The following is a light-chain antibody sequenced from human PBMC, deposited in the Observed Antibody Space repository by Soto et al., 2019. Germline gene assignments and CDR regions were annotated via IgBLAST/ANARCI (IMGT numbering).Light chain of an antibody. CDR2: LGS. CDR1: QSLLHSNGYNY. Sequence: DIVMTQSPPSLPVTPGESASISCRSSQSLLHSNGYNYLDWYLQKPGQSPQLLIYLGSNRASGVPDRFSGSGSGTDFTLKISRVEAEDVGVYYCMQALQTPPAFGQGTKVEIK. V-gene: IGKV2-28*01. J-gene: IGKJ1*01. CDR3: MQALQTPPA.